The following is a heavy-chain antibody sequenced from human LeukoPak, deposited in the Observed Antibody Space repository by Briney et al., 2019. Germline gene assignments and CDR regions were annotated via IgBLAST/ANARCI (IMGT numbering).Heavy chain of an antibody. CDR3: ARGTGFGELYLPS. D-gene: IGHD3-10*01. CDR1: GYTFTSYY. CDR2: INPNSGGT. J-gene: IGHJ4*02. Sequence: ASVKVSCKASGYTFTSYYMHWVRQAPGQGLEWMGWINPNSGGTNYAQKFQGRVTMTRDTSISTAYMELSRLRSDDTAVYYCARGTGFGELYLPSWGQGTLVTVSS. V-gene: IGHV1-2*02.